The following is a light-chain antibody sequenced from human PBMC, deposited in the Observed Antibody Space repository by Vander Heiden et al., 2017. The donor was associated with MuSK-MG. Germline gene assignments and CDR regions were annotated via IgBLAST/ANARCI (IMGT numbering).Light chain of an antibody. CDR1: QSVSNE. J-gene: IGKJ4*01. V-gene: IGKV3-11*01. CDR3: QQRSNGPT. CDR2: DAS. Sequence: EIVLKQSPATLSLSPGERATLSCRASQSVSNEVAWYQQKPGQAPRLLIYDASDRASGIPTRFSGSGSGTDFTLTISSLEPEDFAVYYCQQRSNGPTFGGGTKVEIK.